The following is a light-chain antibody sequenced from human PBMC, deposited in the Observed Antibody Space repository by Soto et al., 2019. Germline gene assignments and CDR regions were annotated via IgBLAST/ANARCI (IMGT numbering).Light chain of an antibody. J-gene: IGKJ4*01. CDR2: GAS. V-gene: IGKV3-15*01. CDR3: QQCNNWPLT. Sequence: DIVMTQSPATLSVSPGDRATLPCRASESVATYLAWYQQKPGQAPRLLIYGASTRATGIPARFSARGSGTEFTLTISSLQSEDFAVYYCQQCNNWPLTFGGGTKVDIK. CDR1: ESVATY.